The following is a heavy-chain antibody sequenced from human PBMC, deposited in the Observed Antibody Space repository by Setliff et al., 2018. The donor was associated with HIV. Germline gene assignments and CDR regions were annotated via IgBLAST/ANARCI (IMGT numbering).Heavy chain of an antibody. V-gene: IGHV4-4*02. D-gene: IGHD2-21*02. CDR1: GGSISSSNW. CDR2: IYHSGST. CDR3: AVGYCGGDCAWYFDL. J-gene: IGHJ2*01. Sequence: SETLSLTCAVSGGSISSSNWWRWVRLPPGKGLEWIGEIYHSGSTNYNPSLKSRVTIPVDKSKNQFSLKLSSVTAADTAVYYCAVGYCGGDCAWYFDLWGRGTLVTVSS.